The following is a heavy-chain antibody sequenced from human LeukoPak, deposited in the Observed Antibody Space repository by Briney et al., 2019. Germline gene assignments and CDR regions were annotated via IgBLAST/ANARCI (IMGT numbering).Heavy chain of an antibody. J-gene: IGHJ4*02. V-gene: IGHV4-59*12. Sequence: PSETLSLTCTVSGGSIRGYYSSWIRQPPGKGLEWIGYIYSSGSTNYNPSLKSRVTISIDTSKNQFSLKLSSVTAADTAVYYCARDSGSYFDYWGQGTLVTVSS. CDR1: GGSIRGYY. CDR2: IYSSGST. D-gene: IGHD1-26*01. CDR3: ARDSGSYFDY.